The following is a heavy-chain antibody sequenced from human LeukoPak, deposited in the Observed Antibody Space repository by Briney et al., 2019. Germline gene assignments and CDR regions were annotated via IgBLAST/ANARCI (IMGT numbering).Heavy chain of an antibody. J-gene: IGHJ4*02. CDR2: IYYSGST. D-gene: IGHD1-26*01. CDR1: GGSISSSSYY. CDR3: ARRGIEGIFDY. V-gene: IGHV4-39*01. Sequence: PSETLSLTCTVSGGSISSSSYYWGWIRQPPGKGLEWIGSIYYSGSTYYNPSLKSRVTISVDTSKNQFSLKLSSVTAADTAVYYCARRGIEGIFDYWGQGTLVTVSS.